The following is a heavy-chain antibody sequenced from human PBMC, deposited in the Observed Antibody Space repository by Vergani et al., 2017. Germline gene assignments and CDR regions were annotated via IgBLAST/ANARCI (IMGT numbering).Heavy chain of an antibody. D-gene: IGHD2-21*02. CDR3: ASRPVCWGGGDCTNWFDP. V-gene: IGHV4-34*01. Sequence: QVQLQQWGAGLLKPSETLSLTCAVYGGSFSGYYWSWIRQPPGKGLEWIGEINHSGSTNYNPSLKSRVTISVDTSKNQFSLKLSSVTAADTAVYYCASRPVCWGGGDCTNWFDPWGQGTLVTVSS. CDR1: GGSFSGYY. CDR2: INHSGST. J-gene: IGHJ5*02.